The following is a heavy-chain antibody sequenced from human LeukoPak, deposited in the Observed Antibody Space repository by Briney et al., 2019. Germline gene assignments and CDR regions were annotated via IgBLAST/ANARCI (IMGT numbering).Heavy chain of an antibody. CDR2: IYHSGST. CDR1: GFTFSNAW. V-gene: IGHV4-4*02. Sequence: GSLRLSCAASGFTFSNAWMNWVRQPPGKGLEWIGEIYHSGSTNYNPSLKSRVTISVDKSKNQFSLKLSSVTAADTAVYYCARDTWNQQLYYYYMDVWGKGTTVTVSS. J-gene: IGHJ6*03. D-gene: IGHD6-13*01. CDR3: ARDTWNQQLYYYYMDV.